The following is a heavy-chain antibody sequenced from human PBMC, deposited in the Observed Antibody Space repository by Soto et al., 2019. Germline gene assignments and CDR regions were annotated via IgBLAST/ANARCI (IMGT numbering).Heavy chain of an antibody. CDR1: GFTFSNYA. D-gene: IGHD3-22*01. V-gene: IGHV3-23*01. CDR2: MSGSGDTT. J-gene: IGHJ4*02. CDR3: VGQRLTNMIVVVDY. Sequence: GGSLRLSCAASGFTFSNYAMGWVRQAPGRGLEWVAGMSGSGDTTNHADTVQGRFIISRDNSKNTLYLQMSSLRADDTAIYYCVGQRLTNMIVVVDYWGQGTLVTVSS.